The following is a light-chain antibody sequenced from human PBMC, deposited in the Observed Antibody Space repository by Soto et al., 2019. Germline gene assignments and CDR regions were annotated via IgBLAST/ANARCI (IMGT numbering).Light chain of an antibody. CDR2: DNN. CDR3: GTWNSSVYVV. CDR1: SSNIGNNY. Sequence: QSVLTQPPSVSAAPGQKVTISCSGSSSNIGNNYVSWYQQLPGTAPKLLIYDNNKRPSGIPDRFSGSKSGTSATLGITGLQTGDEADYYCGTWNSSVYVVFGGGTKVTVL. J-gene: IGLJ2*01. V-gene: IGLV1-51*01.